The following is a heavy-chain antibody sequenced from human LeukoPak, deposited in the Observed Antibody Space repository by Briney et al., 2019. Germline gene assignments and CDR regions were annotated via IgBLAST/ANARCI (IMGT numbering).Heavy chain of an antibody. V-gene: IGHV3-66*01. CDR3: AREAVAGYGYAFDI. J-gene: IGHJ3*02. D-gene: IGHD6-19*01. Sequence: GGSLRLSCAASGFTFSSYAMSWVRQAPGKGLEWVSVIYSGGSTYYADSVKGRFTISRDNSKNTLYLQMNSLRAEDTAVYYCAREAVAGYGYAFDIWGQGTMVTVSS. CDR1: GFTFSSYA. CDR2: IYSGGST.